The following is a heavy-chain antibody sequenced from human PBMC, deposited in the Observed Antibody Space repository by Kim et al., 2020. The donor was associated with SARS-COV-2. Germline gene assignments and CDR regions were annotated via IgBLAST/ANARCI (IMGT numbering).Heavy chain of an antibody. V-gene: IGHV1-18*01. D-gene: IGHD6-19*01. CDR3: ARDWYSSGWYTRYYGMDV. Sequence: ASVKVSCKASGYTFTSYGISWVRQAHGQGLEWMGWISAYNGNTDYAQKLQGRVTMTTDTSTSTAYMERRSLRSNDTAVYYCARDWYSSGWYTRYYGMDVWGQGTTVTV. CDR1: GYTFTSYG. CDR2: ISAYNGNT. J-gene: IGHJ6*02.